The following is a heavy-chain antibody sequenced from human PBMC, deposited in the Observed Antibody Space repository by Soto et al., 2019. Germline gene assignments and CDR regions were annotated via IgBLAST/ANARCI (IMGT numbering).Heavy chain of an antibody. CDR2: ISPSGST. Sequence: SSETLSLTCAVSGYSISSSNWWGWIRQPPGKGLEWIGYISPSGSTYYNPSLQSRVTMSVDTSKNQFSLRLSSATAMDTAVYYCAKIVATGRGPWLDPWGKGTLVTVSS. J-gene: IGHJ5*02. V-gene: IGHV4-28*01. CDR1: GYSISSSNW. D-gene: IGHD6-13*01. CDR3: AKIVATGRGPWLDP.